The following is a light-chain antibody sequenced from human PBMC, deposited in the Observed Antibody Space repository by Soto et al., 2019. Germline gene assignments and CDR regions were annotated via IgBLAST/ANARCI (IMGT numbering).Light chain of an antibody. CDR3: MQALQTWT. J-gene: IGKJ1*01. V-gene: IGKV2-28*01. CDR2: LGS. CDR1: QSLLHSNGSNY. Sequence: DIVITQSPLSLPVTPGEPDSISCRSSQSLLHSNGSNYLDWYLRKPGQSPQLLIYLGSNRASGVPDRFSGRGSGTDFTLKISRVEAEDVGVYYCMQALQTWTFGQGTKVEIK.